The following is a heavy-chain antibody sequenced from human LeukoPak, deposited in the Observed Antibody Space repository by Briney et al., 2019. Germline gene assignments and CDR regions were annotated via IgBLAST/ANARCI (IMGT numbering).Heavy chain of an antibody. V-gene: IGHV3-48*01. CDR3: ARSPSWRFDY. CDR1: GFTFSSYN. Sequence: GGSLRLSCAASGFTFSSYNMNWVRQAPGKGLEWVSYISSGSGTRYYADSVEGRFTISRDNAKNSLYLQMNSLRAEDTAVYYCARSPSWRFDYWGQGTLVTVSS. CDR2: ISSGSGTR. J-gene: IGHJ4*02.